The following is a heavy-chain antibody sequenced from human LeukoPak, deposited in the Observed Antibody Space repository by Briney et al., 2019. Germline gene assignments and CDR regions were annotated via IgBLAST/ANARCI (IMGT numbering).Heavy chain of an antibody. CDR2: ISWDRGSF. D-gene: IGHD3-22*01. CDR1: VFTFQYYA. CDR3: AKGYDSSGYYYGDDFDI. V-gene: IGHV3-9*01. J-gene: IGHJ3*02. Sequence: GGSLTLACASSVFTFQYYAMHGVRQVPWKGLDWVAGISWDRGSFGYANSVKGRFTISRDNAKNSLSLQMNSLRAEDTALYHCAKGYDSSGYYYGDDFDIWGQGTMVTVSS.